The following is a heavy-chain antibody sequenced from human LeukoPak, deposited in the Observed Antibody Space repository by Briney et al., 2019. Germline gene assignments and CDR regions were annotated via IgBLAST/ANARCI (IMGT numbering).Heavy chain of an antibody. V-gene: IGHV1-8*03. CDR3: ARGRHDCSGTSCYYY. J-gene: IGHJ4*02. Sequence: GASVKVSCKASGYTFTSYDINWVRQATGQGLEWMGWMNPNSGNTGYAQKFQGRVTITRNTSISTAYMELSSLRSEDTAVYYCARGRHDCSGTSCYYYWGQGTLVTVSS. CDR2: MNPNSGNT. CDR1: GYTFTSYD. D-gene: IGHD2-2*01.